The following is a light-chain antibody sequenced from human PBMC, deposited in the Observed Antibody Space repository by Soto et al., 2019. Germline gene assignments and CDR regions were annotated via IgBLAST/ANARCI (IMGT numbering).Light chain of an antibody. Sequence: DIQMTQSPSSLSASVGDRVTITCQSSQDISNSLNWYQQRPGKAPNLLIYDASNLETGVPSRFSGSGSGTHFTLTISSLQPEDIATYHCQQYNNLPLTFGGGTKVDIK. J-gene: IGKJ4*01. CDR2: DAS. CDR1: QDISNS. V-gene: IGKV1-33*01. CDR3: QQYNNLPLT.